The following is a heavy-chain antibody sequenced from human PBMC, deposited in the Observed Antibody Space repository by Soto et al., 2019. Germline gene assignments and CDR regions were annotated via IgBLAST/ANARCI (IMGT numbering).Heavy chain of an antibody. CDR2: NNHSGST. V-gene: IGHV4-34*01. Sequence: WDTLSLTCAYYGGSFSGYYCSWIRQPPGKELGWIGENNHSGSTNYTPSLKSRVIISVDTSKNQFSLKLSSVTASDTAVYYCARGRGGMTTPRRYYYGMDVWGQGTTVTVSS. J-gene: IGHJ6*02. D-gene: IGHD4-17*01. CDR1: GGSFSGYY. CDR3: ARGRGGMTTPRRYYYGMDV.